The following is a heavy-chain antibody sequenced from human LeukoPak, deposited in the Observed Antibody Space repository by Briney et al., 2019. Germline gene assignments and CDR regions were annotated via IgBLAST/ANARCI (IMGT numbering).Heavy chain of an antibody. V-gene: IGHV1-18*01. J-gene: IGHJ4*02. D-gene: IGHD3-22*01. CDR2: ISAYNGNT. Sequence: ASVEVSCKASGYTFPSYGISWVRQAPGQGLEWMGWISAYNGNTNYAQKLQGRVTMTTDTSTSTAYMELRSLRSDDTAVYYCARDTPYYYDSSGYRSRFDYWGQGTLVTVSS. CDR1: GYTFPSYG. CDR3: ARDTPYYYDSSGYRSRFDY.